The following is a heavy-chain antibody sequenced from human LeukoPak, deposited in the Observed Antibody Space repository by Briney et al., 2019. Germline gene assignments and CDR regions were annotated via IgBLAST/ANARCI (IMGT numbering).Heavy chain of an antibody. J-gene: IGHJ5*02. CDR1: GFTFSSYE. CDR2: ISTTGSTI. D-gene: IGHD2-2*01. CDR3: ARFDIRLTSAAKGGVYNWFDP. Sequence: GGSLRLSCAASGFTFSSYEMNWVRQAPGKGLEWISYISTTGSTILYADSVKGRFTISRDNAKNSLYLEMHSLRAEDTAIYYCARFDIRLTSAAKGGVYNWFDPWGQGTLVTVSS. V-gene: IGHV3-48*03.